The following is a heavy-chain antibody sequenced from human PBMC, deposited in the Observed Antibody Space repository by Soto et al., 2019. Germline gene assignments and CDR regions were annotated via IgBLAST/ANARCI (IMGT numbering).Heavy chain of an antibody. CDR3: ARESEDLTSNFDY. J-gene: IGHJ4*02. CDR2: ISSTTNYI. CDR1: GFTFTRYS. Sequence: VGSLRLSCAASGFTFTRYSMNWVRQAPGKGLEWVSSISSTTNYIYYGDSMKGRFTISRDNAKNSPYLEMNSLRAEDTAVYYCARESEDLTSNFDYWGQGTLVTVSS. V-gene: IGHV3-21*06.